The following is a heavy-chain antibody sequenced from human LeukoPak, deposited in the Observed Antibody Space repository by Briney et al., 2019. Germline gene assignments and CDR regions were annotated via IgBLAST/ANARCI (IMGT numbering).Heavy chain of an antibody. CDR3: ARSWGGSSRGWFDP. D-gene: IGHD6-13*01. CDR1: GYSISSGYY. J-gene: IGHJ5*02. CDR2: IYHSGST. Sequence: SETLSLTCTVSGYSISSGYYWGWIRQPPGKGLEWIGSIYHSGSTYYNPSLKSRVTISVDTSKNQFSLKLSSVTAADTAVYYCARSWGGSSRGWFDPWGQGTLVTVSS. V-gene: IGHV4-38-2*02.